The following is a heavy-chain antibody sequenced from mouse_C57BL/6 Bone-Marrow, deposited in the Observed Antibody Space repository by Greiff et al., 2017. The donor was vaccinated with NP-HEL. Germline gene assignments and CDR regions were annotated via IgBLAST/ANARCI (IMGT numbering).Heavy chain of an antibody. Sequence: QVQLKESGAELARPGASVKLSCKASGYTFTSYGISWVKQRTGQGLEWIGEIYPRSGNTYYNEKFKGKATLTADKSSSTAYMELRSLTSEDSAVYVCARWLPLTGTWVWGQGTTLTVSS. V-gene: IGHV1-81*01. CDR1: GYTFTSYG. CDR2: IYPRSGNT. J-gene: IGHJ2*01. D-gene: IGHD4-1*01. CDR3: ARWLPLTGTWV.